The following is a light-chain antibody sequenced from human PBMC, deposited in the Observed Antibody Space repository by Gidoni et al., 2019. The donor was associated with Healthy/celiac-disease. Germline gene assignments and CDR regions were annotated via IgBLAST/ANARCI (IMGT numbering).Light chain of an antibody. CDR3: QQYGSSPMYT. CDR2: GAS. J-gene: IGKJ2*01. V-gene: IGKV3-20*01. Sequence: EIVLTQSPGPLSLSPGEGATLSCRASQCVSSSYLAWYQQKPGQAPRLLIYGASSRATGIPDRFSGSGSGTDFTLTISRLEPEDFAVYYCQQYGSSPMYTFGQGTKLEIK. CDR1: QCVSSSY.